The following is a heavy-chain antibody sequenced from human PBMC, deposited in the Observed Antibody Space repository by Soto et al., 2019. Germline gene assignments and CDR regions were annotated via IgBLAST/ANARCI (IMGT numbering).Heavy chain of an antibody. CDR1: GGSFSGYY. V-gene: IGHV4-34*01. J-gene: IGHJ4*02. CDR3: ARDVYGDYFDY. Sequence: KPSETLSLTCAVYGGSFSGYYWSWIRQPPGKGLEWIGEINHSGSTNYNPSLKSRVTISVDTSKNQFSLKLSSVTAADTAVYYCARDVYGDYFDYWGQGTLVTVSS. CDR2: INHSGST. D-gene: IGHD4-17*01.